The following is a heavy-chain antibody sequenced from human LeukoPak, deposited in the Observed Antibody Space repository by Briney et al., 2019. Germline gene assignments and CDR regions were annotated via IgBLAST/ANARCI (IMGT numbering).Heavy chain of an antibody. D-gene: IGHD1-1*01. J-gene: IGHJ5*02. CDR2: INPNSGGT. V-gene: IGHV1-2*02. CDR3: ARGNDFEGWFDP. Sequence: ASVKVSCKASGYTFTGYYMHWVRQAPGQGLEWMGWINPNSGGTNYARKFQGRVTMTRDTSISTAYMELSRLRSDDTAVYYCARGNDFEGWFDPWGQGTLVTVSS. CDR1: GYTFTGYY.